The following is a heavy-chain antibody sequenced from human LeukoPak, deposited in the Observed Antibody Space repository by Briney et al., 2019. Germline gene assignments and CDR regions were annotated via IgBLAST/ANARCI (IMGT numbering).Heavy chain of an antibody. CDR2: ITGSGGDT. CDR1: GFTFNNYA. J-gene: IGHJ4*02. D-gene: IGHD5-24*01. V-gene: IGHV3-23*01. Sequence: GGSLRLSCAASGFTFNNYAMSWVRQAPGRGLEWLSTITGSGGDTYSADSVKGRLTISRDNSKNTLYLQLNSLRADDTAVYYCARQESMAFANWGQGTLVTVPS. CDR3: ARQESMAFAN.